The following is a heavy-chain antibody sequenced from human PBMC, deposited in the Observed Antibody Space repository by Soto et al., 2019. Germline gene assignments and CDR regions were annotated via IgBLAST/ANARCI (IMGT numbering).Heavy chain of an antibody. V-gene: IGHV4-59*01. Sequence: SETLSLTCTVSGGSISSYYWSWIRQPPGKGLEWIGYIYKSGSTNYNPSLKSRVTISIDTAKNQSSLKVSSVSAADTALYYCARGAVADQDWFDPWRRGTLVTVSS. CDR2: IYKSGST. J-gene: IGHJ5*02. CDR3: ARGAVADQDWFDP. CDR1: GGSISSYY. D-gene: IGHD6-19*01.